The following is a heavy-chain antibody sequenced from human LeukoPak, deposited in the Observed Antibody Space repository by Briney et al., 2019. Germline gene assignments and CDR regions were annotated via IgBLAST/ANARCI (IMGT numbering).Heavy chain of an antibody. CDR2: ISGDARTT. J-gene: IGHJ4*02. CDR3: VRDRAVAGTEDFYFDL. D-gene: IGHD6-19*01. CDR1: GFTFSRYW. Sequence: GGSLRLSCAASGFTFSRYWMHWVRQVPGKGLVWVSRISGDARTTTYADSVKGRFSIFRDNAKNTLYLQMNSLRAEDTALYYCVRDRAVAGTEDFYFDLWGRGTLVTVSS. V-gene: IGHV3-74*01.